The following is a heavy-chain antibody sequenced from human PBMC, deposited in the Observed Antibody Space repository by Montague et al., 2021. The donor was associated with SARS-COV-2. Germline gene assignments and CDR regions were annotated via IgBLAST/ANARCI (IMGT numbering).Heavy chain of an antibody. Sequence: SETLSLTCTVSGDSMTGDSMSRYYWSWIRQTPGKGLEWIGYISNSGFINDNPPLKNRVTTSVDTSNNQFSLKLNSVTAADTAVYYCARVRKDDYGDNYFDYWGRGTLVTASS. CDR2: ISNSGFI. J-gene: IGHJ4*02. CDR1: GDSMTGDSMSRYY. D-gene: IGHD4-17*01. CDR3: ARVRKDDYGDNYFDY. V-gene: IGHV4-61*01.